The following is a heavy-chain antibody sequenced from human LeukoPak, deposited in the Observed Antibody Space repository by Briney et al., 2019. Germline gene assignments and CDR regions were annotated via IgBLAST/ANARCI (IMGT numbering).Heavy chain of an antibody. Sequence: ASATVSCTASGYTFTSYGISWVRQAPGQGLEWMGWISAYNGNTSYAQKLQGRVTMTTDTSTSTAYMELRSLRSDDTAVYYCARAVVVPAASWFDPWGQGTLVTVSS. CDR2: ISAYNGNT. D-gene: IGHD2-2*01. J-gene: IGHJ5*02. CDR3: ARAVVVPAASWFDP. V-gene: IGHV1-18*01. CDR1: GYTFTSYG.